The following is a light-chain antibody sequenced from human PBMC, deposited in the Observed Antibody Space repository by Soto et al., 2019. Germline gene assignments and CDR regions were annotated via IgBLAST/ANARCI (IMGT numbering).Light chain of an antibody. CDR1: QSVSSSY. V-gene: IGKV3-20*01. Sequence: EIVLTQSPGILSLSPGERATLSCRASQSVSSSYLAWYQQKPGQAPRLHIYGASNRATSIPDRFSASGSKTDFTLTISRLESEDFAVYYCQQYGSSPPYTFGQGTKLEIK. J-gene: IGKJ2*01. CDR3: QQYGSSPPYT. CDR2: GAS.